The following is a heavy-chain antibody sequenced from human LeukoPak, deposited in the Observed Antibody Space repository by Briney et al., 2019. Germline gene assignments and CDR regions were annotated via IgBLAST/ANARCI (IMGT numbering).Heavy chain of an antibody. D-gene: IGHD5-12*01. Sequence: ASVKVSCKASGYTFTGYYMHWVRQAPGQGLEWMGWINPNSGGTNYAQKFQGRVTTTRDTSISTAYMELSRLRSDDTAVYYCARRGYGRLNYFQHWGQGTLVTVSS. V-gene: IGHV1-2*02. CDR3: ARRGYGRLNYFQH. CDR2: INPNSGGT. J-gene: IGHJ1*01. CDR1: GYTFTGYY.